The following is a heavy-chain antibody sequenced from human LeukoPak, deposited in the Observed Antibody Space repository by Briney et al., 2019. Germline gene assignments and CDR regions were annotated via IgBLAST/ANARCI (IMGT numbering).Heavy chain of an antibody. CDR1: GFTFSSYG. CDR2: ISYDGSNK. CDR3: AKDPGDGYNYLHH. J-gene: IGHJ5*02. V-gene: IGHV3-30*18. Sequence: GGSLRLSCAASGFTFSSYGMHWVRQAPGKGLEWVAVISYDGSNKYYADSVKGRFTISRDNSKNTLYLQMNSLRAEDTAVYYCAKDPGDGYNYLHHWGQGTLVTVSS. D-gene: IGHD5-24*01.